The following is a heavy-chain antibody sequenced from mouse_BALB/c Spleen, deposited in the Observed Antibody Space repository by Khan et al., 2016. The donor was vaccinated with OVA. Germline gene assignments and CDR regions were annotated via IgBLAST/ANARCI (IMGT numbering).Heavy chain of an antibody. CDR3: ARGNYYGYYFDY. D-gene: IGHD1-1*01. J-gene: IGHJ2*01. Sequence: EVKLLESGPGLVKPSQSLSLTCTVTGYSITSGYAWNWIRQFPGNKLEWMGYISYSGVTSYTPSLKSRISITRDTSKNKFFLQLNSVTTEDTATYNCARGNYYGYYFDYRGQGTTLTVSS. V-gene: IGHV3-2*02. CDR1: GYSITSGYA. CDR2: ISYSGVT.